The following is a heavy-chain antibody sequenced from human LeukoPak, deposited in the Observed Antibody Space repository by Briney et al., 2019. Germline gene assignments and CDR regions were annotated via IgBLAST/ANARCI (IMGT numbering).Heavy chain of an antibody. D-gene: IGHD3-10*01. CDR3: ARQLPLLWFGELLSPDAFDI. J-gene: IGHJ3*02. Sequence: SGTLSLTCTVSGGSISSSSYYWGWIRQPPGKGLEWIGSIYYSGSTYYNPSLKSRVTISVDTSKNQFSLKLSSVTAADTAVYYCARQLPLLWFGELLSPDAFDIWGQGTMVTVSS. CDR1: GGSISSSSYY. CDR2: IYYSGST. V-gene: IGHV4-39*01.